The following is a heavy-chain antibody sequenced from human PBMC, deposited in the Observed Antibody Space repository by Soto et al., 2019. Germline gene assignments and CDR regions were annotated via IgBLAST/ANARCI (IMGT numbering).Heavy chain of an antibody. V-gene: IGHV1-18*01. CDR3: ARGRYGDY. Sequence: QVHLVQSGAEVKKPGASVKVSCKASGYTFTSYGITWVRQAPGQGLEGMGWISAHNGNTDYSQKLQGRVIVPGDTSTCTAAMELRTLSSNDAAVYYCARGRYGDYWGQGALVTVSS. D-gene: IGHD1-1*01. CDR2: ISAHNGNT. J-gene: IGHJ4*02. CDR1: GYTFTSYG.